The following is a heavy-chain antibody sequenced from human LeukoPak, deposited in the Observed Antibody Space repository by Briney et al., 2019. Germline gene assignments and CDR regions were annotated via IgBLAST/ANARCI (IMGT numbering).Heavy chain of an antibody. CDR3: AKDLTSSGYPYYFDY. V-gene: IGHV3-30*18. Sequence: GGSLRLSCAASGFTFSSYGMHWVRQAPGKGLEWVAVISYDGSNKYYADSVKGRFTISRGNSKNTLYLQMNSLRAEDTAVYYCAKDLTSSGYPYYFDYWGQGTLVTVSS. D-gene: IGHD3-3*01. J-gene: IGHJ4*02. CDR2: ISYDGSNK. CDR1: GFTFSSYG.